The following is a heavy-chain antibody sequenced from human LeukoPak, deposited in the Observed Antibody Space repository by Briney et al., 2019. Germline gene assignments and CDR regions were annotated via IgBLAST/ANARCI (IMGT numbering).Heavy chain of an antibody. CDR2: MVVGSGNT. CDR1: GFTFTSSA. D-gene: IGHD2-2*01. J-gene: IGHJ5*02. CDR3: ARAIVVVPAATKRSPPTNNWFDP. Sequence: SVKVSCKASGFTFTSSAMQWVRQARGQRLEWIGWMVVGSGNTNYAQKFQERVTITRDMSTSTAYMELSSLRSEDTAVYYCARAIVVVPAATKRSPPTNNWFDPWGQGTLVTVSS. V-gene: IGHV1-58*02.